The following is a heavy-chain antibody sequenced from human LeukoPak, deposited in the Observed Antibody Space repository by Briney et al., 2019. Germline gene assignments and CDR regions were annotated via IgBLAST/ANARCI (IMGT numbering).Heavy chain of an antibody. CDR1: GGSISSGGYY. V-gene: IGHV4-31*03. J-gene: IGHJ6*04. CDR2: IYYSRST. D-gene: IGHD6-13*01. Sequence: SETLSLTCTVSGGSISSGGYYWSWIRQHPGKGLEWIGYIYYSRSTYYNPSLKSRVTISVDTSKNQFSLKLSSVTAADTAVYYCARDSRIAAAAPGAYYYYGMDVWGKGTTVTVSS. CDR3: ARDSRIAAAAPGAYYYYGMDV.